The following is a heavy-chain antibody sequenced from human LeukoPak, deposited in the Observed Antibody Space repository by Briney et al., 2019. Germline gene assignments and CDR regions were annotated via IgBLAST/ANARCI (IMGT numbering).Heavy chain of an antibody. D-gene: IGHD3-22*01. CDR3: AYSSGYSGSFDY. V-gene: IGHV1-58*01. Sequence: ASVKVSCKASGFTFTSSAVQWVRQARGQRLEWIGWIVVGSGNTNYAQKFQGRVTMTRNTSISTAYMELSSLRSEDTAVYYCAYSSGYSGSFDYWGQGTLVTVSS. CDR1: GFTFTSSA. J-gene: IGHJ4*02. CDR2: IVVGSGNT.